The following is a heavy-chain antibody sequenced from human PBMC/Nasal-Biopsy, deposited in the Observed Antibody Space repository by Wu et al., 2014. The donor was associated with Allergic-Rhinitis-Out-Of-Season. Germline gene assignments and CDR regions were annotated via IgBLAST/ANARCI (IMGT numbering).Heavy chain of an antibody. D-gene: IGHD3-22*01. CDR2: SDESST. CDR3: ARGLSPDYYDSRGSDS. Sequence: SDESSTSYADSVKGRFTISRDNAKNILYLQMNSLRADDTAVYYCARGLSPDYYDSRGSDSWGQGTLVTVSS. V-gene: IGHV3-74*01. J-gene: IGHJ4*02.